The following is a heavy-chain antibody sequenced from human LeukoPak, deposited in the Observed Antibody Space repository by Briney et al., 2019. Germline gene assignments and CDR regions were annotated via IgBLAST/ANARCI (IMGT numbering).Heavy chain of an antibody. CDR2: IYYSGST. Sequence: SETLSLTCTVCGDSISNGGFYWSWIRQHPGKGLEWIGYIYYSGSTYYNPSLKSRVTISLDTSKNQFSLKLSSVTAADTAVYYCARGSRILNRFDPWGQGTLVTVSS. CDR1: GDSISNGGFY. CDR3: ARGSRILNRFDP. J-gene: IGHJ5*02. V-gene: IGHV4-31*03. D-gene: IGHD6-13*01.